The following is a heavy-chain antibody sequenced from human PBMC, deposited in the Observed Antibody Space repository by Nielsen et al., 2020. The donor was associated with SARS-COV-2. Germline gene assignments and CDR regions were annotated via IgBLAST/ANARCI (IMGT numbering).Heavy chain of an antibody. Sequence: GGSLRLSCAASGFTFSSYAMNWVRQAPGKGLEWVSAISGSGGSTHYADSVKGRFTISRDNSKSTLYLQMNSLRAEDTAVYYCAKDVRISMMVVVYPTFDYWGQGALVIVSS. CDR3: AKDVRISMMVVVYPTFDY. CDR1: GFTFSSYA. D-gene: IGHD3-22*01. V-gene: IGHV3-23*01. CDR2: ISGSGGST. J-gene: IGHJ4*02.